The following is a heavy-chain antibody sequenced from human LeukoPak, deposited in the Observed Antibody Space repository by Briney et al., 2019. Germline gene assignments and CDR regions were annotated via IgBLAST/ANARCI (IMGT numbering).Heavy chain of an antibody. CDR1: GGSISSYY. D-gene: IGHD3-10*01. CDR2: IYYSGST. J-gene: IGHJ3*02. V-gene: IGHV4-59*08. Sequence: SETLSLTCTVSGGSISSYYWGWIRQPPGKGLEWIGYIYYSGSTNYNPSLKSRVTISVDTSKNQFSLKLSSVTAADTAVYYCARPRLLWADYYGSGRYPYDAFDIWGQGTMVTVSS. CDR3: ARPRLLWADYYGSGRYPYDAFDI.